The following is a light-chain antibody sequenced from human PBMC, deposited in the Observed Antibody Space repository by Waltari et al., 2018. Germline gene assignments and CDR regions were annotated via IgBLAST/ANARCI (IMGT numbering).Light chain of an antibody. J-gene: IGKJ3*01. CDR3: QQYYSYPLT. CDR2: AAS. Sequence: AIRMTQSPSSFSASTGDRVTIPCRASQGISSYLAWYQQKPGKAPKLLIYAASTLQSGVPSRFSGSGSGTDFTLTISCLQSDDFATYYCQQYYSYPLTFGPGTTVDFK. V-gene: IGKV1-8*01. CDR1: QGISSY.